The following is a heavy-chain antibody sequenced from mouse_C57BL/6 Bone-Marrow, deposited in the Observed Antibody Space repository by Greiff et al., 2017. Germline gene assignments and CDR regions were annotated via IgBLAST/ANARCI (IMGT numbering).Heavy chain of an antibody. CDR1: GFTFSDYG. Sequence: DVQLQESGGGLVKPGGSLKLSCAASGFTFSDYGMHWVRQAPEKGLEWVVYISSGSSTIYYADTVKGRFTISRDNAKNTLFLQMTSLRSEDTAMYYCARIDWGNDFDYWGQGTTLTVSS. D-gene: IGHD2-1*01. CDR2: ISSGSSTI. J-gene: IGHJ2*01. V-gene: IGHV5-17*01. CDR3: ARIDWGNDFDY.